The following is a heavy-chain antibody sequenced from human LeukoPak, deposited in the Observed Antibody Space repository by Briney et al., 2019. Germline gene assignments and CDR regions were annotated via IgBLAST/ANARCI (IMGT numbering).Heavy chain of an antibody. CDR3: ARGARDFWSGYYSWLGWFDP. J-gene: IGHJ5*02. CDR2: ISSSSSTI. Sequence: GGSLRLSCAASGFTFSSYSMNWVRQAPGKGLEWVSYISSSSSTIYYADSVKGRFTISRDNAKNSLYLQMNSLRAEDTAVYYCARGARDFWSGYYSWLGWFDPWGQGTLVTVSS. V-gene: IGHV3-48*04. D-gene: IGHD3-3*01. CDR1: GFTFSSYS.